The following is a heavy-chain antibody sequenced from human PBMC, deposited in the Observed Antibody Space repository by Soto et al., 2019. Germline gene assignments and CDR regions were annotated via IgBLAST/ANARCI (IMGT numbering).Heavy chain of an antibody. V-gene: IGHV4-59*12. D-gene: IGHD3-9*01. CDR1: GGSMISYY. CDR2: FFYSGST. CDR3: ARGFWPLYYDILTGYYSWFDP. J-gene: IGHJ5*02. Sequence: ASETLSLTCTVSGGSMISYYWSWILQPPWRGLEWIGFFFYSGSTNYNPSLKSRVTISLDTSKNQFSLKLRSVTAADTAVYYCARGFWPLYYDILTGYYSWFDPWGQGTLVTVSS.